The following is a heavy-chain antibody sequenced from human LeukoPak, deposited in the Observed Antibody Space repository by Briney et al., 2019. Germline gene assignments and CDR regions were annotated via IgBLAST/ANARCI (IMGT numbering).Heavy chain of an antibody. Sequence: ASVKVSCKASGYTFTGYYMHWVRQAPGQGLEWMGWINPNSGGTNYAQKFQGRVTMTRDTSISTAYMELSRLRSDDTAVYYCARGGTGYDSSGYYPSTPFDYWGQGTLVTVSS. CDR1: GYTFTGYY. V-gene: IGHV1-2*02. CDR2: INPNSGGT. CDR3: ARGGTGYDSSGYYPSTPFDY. D-gene: IGHD3-22*01. J-gene: IGHJ4*02.